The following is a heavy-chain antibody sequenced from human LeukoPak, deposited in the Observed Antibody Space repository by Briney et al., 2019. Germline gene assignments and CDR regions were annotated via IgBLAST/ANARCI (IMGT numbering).Heavy chain of an antibody. D-gene: IGHD1-26*01. CDR1: GYTFTGYY. CDR3: ARVTVGATNDYPSDY. Sequence: ASVKVSCKASGYTFTGYYMHWVRQAPGQGLEWMGRINPNSGGTNNAQKFQGRITMTRDTSISTAHMELSGLRSDDTAVYYCARVTVGATNDYPSDYWGQGTLVTVSS. J-gene: IGHJ4*02. CDR2: INPNSGGT. V-gene: IGHV1-2*06.